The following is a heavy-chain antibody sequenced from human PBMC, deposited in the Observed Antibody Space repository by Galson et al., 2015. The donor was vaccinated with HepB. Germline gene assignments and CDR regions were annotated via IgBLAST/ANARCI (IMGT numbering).Heavy chain of an antibody. J-gene: IGHJ4*02. Sequence: SVKVSCKASGYPFTGNFMHWVRQAPGQGLGWMGRINPNNGGTDYAQNFQGRVTMTRDTSIRTAYMELRSLRSDDTAVYYCARESGFAWFFDFWGQGTLVTVSS. CDR1: GYPFTGNF. CDR3: ARESGFAWFFDF. D-gene: IGHD3-9*01. V-gene: IGHV1-2*06. CDR2: INPNNGGT.